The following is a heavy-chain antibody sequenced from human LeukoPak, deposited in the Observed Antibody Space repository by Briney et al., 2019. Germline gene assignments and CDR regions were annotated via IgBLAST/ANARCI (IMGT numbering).Heavy chain of an antibody. J-gene: IGHJ4*02. CDR3: AGTQDNSSSWPTFDY. Sequence: GESLKISCKGSGYSFTSYWIGWVRQMPGKGLEWMGIIYPGDSDTRYSPSFQGQVTISADKSISTAYLQWSSLKASDTAMYYCAGTQDNSSSWPTFDYWGQGTLVTVSS. CDR2: IYPGDSDT. V-gene: IGHV5-51*01. D-gene: IGHD6-13*01. CDR1: GYSFTSYW.